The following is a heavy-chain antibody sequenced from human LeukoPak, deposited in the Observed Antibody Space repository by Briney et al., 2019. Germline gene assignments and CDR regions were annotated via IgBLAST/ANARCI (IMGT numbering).Heavy chain of an antibody. V-gene: IGHV1-18*01. Sequence: ASVKVSCKASGYTFTRYAINWVRQAPGQGLEWMGWISANNGNRNYALKLQDRVSMTTDTSTSTAYMELRSLRSDDTAVYYCARQGYGGHSRGAADYWGQGTLVTVSS. CDR2: ISANNGNR. J-gene: IGHJ4*02. D-gene: IGHD4-23*01. CDR3: ARQGYGGHSRGAADY. CDR1: GYTFTRYA.